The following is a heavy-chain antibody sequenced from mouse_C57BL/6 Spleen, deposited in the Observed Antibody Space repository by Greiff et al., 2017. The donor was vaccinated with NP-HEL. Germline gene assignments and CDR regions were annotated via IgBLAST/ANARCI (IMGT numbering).Heavy chain of an antibody. J-gene: IGHJ2*01. V-gene: IGHV2-2*01. CDR1: GFSLTSYG. CDR3: AREGGGSPYYFDY. Sequence: VKLMESGPGLVQPSQSLSITCTVSGFSLTSYGVHWVRQSPGKGLEWLGVIWSGGSTDYNAAFISRLSISKDNSKSQVFFKRNSLQADDTAIYYCAREGGGSPYYFDYWGQGTTLTVSS. CDR2: IWSGGST. D-gene: IGHD1-1*01.